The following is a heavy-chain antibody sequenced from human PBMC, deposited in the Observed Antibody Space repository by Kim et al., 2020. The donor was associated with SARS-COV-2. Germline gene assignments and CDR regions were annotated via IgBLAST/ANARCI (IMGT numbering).Heavy chain of an antibody. CDR3: ARAGGDSIAAFDY. J-gene: IGHJ4*02. V-gene: IGHV1-69*01. D-gene: IGHD6-25*01. Sequence: YAPKSKGRVTITADESTSTAYMELSSLRSEDTAVYYCARAGGDSIAAFDYWGQGTLVTVSS.